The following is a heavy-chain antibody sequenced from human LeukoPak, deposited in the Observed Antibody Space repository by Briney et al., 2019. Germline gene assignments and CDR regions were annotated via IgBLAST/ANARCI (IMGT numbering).Heavy chain of an antibody. CDR3: AKDVDPFGSGSYVEGFDY. V-gene: IGHV3-30*18. Sequence: GGSLRLSCAASGFTFSSYGLHWVRQAPGKGLEWVAVISYDGSNKYYADSVKGRFTISRDNSKNTLYLQMNSLRAEDTAVYYCAKDVDPFGSGSYVEGFDYWGQGTLVTVSS. CDR2: ISYDGSNK. D-gene: IGHD3-10*01. J-gene: IGHJ4*02. CDR1: GFTFSSYG.